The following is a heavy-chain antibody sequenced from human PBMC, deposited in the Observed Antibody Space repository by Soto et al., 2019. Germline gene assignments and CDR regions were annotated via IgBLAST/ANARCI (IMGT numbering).Heavy chain of an antibody. CDR1: GFSLSTSGVG. CDR2: IYWNDDK. Sequence: SGPTLVNPTQTLTLTCTFSGFSLSTSGVGVGWIRQPPGNALEWLALIYWNDDKRYRPSLKSRLTISKDTSKNQVVLTMTNMDPVDTATYYCTHSWGSRSLYYGMDVWGQGTTVTVSS. V-gene: IGHV2-5*01. D-gene: IGHD3-3*01. J-gene: IGHJ6*02. CDR3: THSWGSRSLYYGMDV.